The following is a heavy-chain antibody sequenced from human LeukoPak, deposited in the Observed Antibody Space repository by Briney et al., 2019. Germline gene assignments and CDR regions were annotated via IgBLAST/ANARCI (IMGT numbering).Heavy chain of an antibody. J-gene: IGHJ4*02. CDR2: IYHSGST. CDR1: GGSISSGGYY. V-gene: IGHV4-30-2*01. D-gene: IGHD5-18*01. Sequence: SETLSLTCTVSGGSISSGGYYWSWIRQPPGKGLEWIGYIYHSGSTYYNPSLKSRVTISVDRSKNQFSLKLSSVTAADTAVYYCARADDRIQLDYWGQGTLVTVSS. CDR3: ARADDRIQLDY.